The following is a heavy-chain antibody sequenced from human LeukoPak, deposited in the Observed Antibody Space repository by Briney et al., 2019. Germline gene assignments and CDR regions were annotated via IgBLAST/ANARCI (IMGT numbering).Heavy chain of an antibody. CDR1: GFTFSNAW. V-gene: IGHV3-15*01. D-gene: IGHD3-10*01. CDR2: IKSETDGGTT. CDR3: TTGPYYGSVPGDY. Sequence: GGSLRLSCAASGFTFSNAWMSWVRQAPGKGLEWVGRIKSETDGGTTDYAAPVKGRFTISRDDSKNTLYLQMNSLKTEDTAVYYCTTGPYYGSVPGDYWGQGTLVTVSS. J-gene: IGHJ4*02.